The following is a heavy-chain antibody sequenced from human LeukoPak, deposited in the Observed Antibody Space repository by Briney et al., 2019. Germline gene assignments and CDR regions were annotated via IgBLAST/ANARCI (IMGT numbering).Heavy chain of an antibody. D-gene: IGHD3-10*01. Sequence: GGSLRLSCAASGFTFSSYSMNWVRQAPGKGLEWVSSISSSSSNIYYADSVKGRFTISRVNSKNTLYLQMNSLRAEDTAVYYCAKDRYYGSGSPYDYWGQGTLVTVSS. V-gene: IGHV3-21*04. CDR1: GFTFSSYS. CDR2: ISSSSSNI. CDR3: AKDRYYGSGSPYDY. J-gene: IGHJ4*02.